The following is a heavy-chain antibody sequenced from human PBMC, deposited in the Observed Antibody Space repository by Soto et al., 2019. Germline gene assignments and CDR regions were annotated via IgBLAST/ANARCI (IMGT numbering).Heavy chain of an antibody. Sequence: QVHLEESGPGLVRPSGNLSLTCTVSGVPISSYDWWTWVRQTPGKGMEWIGEIYHNGRTNYNPSLKSRVSLSNDKSKNQYSLNLQSLTAADTAVYYCARGTLIGSSTRNWFDPWGQGAQVTVSS. CDR2: IYHNGRT. CDR1: GVPISSYDW. D-gene: IGHD3-10*01. J-gene: IGHJ5*02. CDR3: ARGTLIGSSTRNWFDP. V-gene: IGHV4-4*02.